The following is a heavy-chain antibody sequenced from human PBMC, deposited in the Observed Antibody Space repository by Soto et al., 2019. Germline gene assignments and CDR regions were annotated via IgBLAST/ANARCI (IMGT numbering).Heavy chain of an antibody. CDR1: GFTFSSFA. CDR3: AKSPNPGSATPSYYGMDV. D-gene: IGHD2-15*01. Sequence: LRLSCAASGFTFSSFAMSWVLQAPGKGMEWVSSISSSSSYIYYADSVKGRFTISRDNAKNSLYLQMNSLRAEDTAVYYCAKSPNPGSATPSYYGMDVWGLGTTVTVSS. V-gene: IGHV3-21*04. J-gene: IGHJ6*02. CDR2: ISSSSSYI.